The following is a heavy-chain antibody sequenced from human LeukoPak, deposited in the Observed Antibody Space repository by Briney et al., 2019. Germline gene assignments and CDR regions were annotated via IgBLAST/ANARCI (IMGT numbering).Heavy chain of an antibody. J-gene: IGHJ6*02. Sequence: GGSLRLSCAASGFTFSSYAMSWVRQAPGKGLGWVSAISGSGGSTYYADSVKGRFTISRDNSKNTLYLQMNSLRAEDTAVYYCAKVACSGGSCYYYYYGMDVWGQGTTVTVSS. V-gene: IGHV3-23*01. CDR2: ISGSGGST. CDR1: GFTFSSYA. D-gene: IGHD2-15*01. CDR3: AKVACSGGSCYYYYYGMDV.